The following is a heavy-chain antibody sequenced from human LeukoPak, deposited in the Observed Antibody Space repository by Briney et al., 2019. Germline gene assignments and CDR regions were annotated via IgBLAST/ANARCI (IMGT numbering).Heavy chain of an antibody. CDR1: GFTYNSYW. V-gene: IGHV3-7*01. J-gene: IGHJ4*02. CDR3: ARDQGEEFDY. CDR2: IKRDESER. Sequence: GGSLRLSCAASGFTYNSYWMSWLRQAPGKGLEWVANIKRDESERYYVDSVKGRFTISRDNAKNSLYLQMNSLRAEDTAVYYCARDQGEEFDYWGQGTLVTVSS. D-gene: IGHD3-16*01.